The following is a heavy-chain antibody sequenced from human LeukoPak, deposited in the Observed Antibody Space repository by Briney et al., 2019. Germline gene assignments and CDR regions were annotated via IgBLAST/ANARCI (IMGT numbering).Heavy chain of an antibody. Sequence: PSETLSLTCAVYGGSFSGYYWSWIRHPPGMGLEWIGEINHSGSTNYNPSLKSRVTISVDTSKNQFSLKLSSVTAADTAVYYCARVIRYGATTLARNWFDPWGQGTLVTVSS. V-gene: IGHV4-34*01. J-gene: IGHJ5*02. CDR2: INHSGST. CDR1: GGSFSGYY. D-gene: IGHD5-12*01. CDR3: ARVIRYGATTLARNWFDP.